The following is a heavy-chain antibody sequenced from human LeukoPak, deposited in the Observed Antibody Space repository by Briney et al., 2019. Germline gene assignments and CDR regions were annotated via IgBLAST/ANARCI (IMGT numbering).Heavy chain of an antibody. Sequence: ALRLSCAASEFTISRYWMHWVRQAPGKGLEWVSGISWNSGSIGYADSVRGRFTISRDNAKNSLYLQMNSLRAEDTALYYCANGGDYWGQGTLVTVSS. V-gene: IGHV3-9*01. CDR3: ANGGDY. J-gene: IGHJ4*02. CDR2: ISWNSGSI. D-gene: IGHD3-10*01. CDR1: EFTISRYW.